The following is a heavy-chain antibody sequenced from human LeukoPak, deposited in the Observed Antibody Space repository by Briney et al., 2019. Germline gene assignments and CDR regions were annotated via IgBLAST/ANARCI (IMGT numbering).Heavy chain of an antibody. CDR1: GFTFSSYE. CDR3: AQSAYYDFWSGYSGFDY. V-gene: IGHV3-48*03. D-gene: IGHD3-3*01. CDR2: ISSSGSTI. Sequence: GGSLRLSCAASGFTFSSYEMNWVRQAPGKGLEWVSYISSSGSTIYYADSVKGRFTISRDDSKNTLYLQMNSLRAEDTAVYYCAQSAYYDFWSGYSGFDYWGQGTLVTVSS. J-gene: IGHJ4*02.